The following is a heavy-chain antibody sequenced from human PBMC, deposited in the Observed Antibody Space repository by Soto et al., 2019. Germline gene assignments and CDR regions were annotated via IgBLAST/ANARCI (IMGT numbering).Heavy chain of an antibody. J-gene: IGHJ6*02. V-gene: IGHV6-1*01. Sequence: PALSLPCPISGWLLSHKTAAWDWIRKFRSGDVECLCTTYYRSKWYSDYAMFVKGRITITPDTSQNQFSLQLNSVTPEDTAVYYCARVSSSSGWPTSDYYYYGMDVWGQGPTVTVSS. CDR1: GWLLSHKTAA. CDR3: ARVSSSSGWPTSDYYYYGMDV. CDR2: TYYRSKWYS. D-gene: IGHD6-19*01.